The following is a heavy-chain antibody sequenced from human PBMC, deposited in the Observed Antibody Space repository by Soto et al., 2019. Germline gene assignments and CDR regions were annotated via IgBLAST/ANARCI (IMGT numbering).Heavy chain of an antibody. CDR1: GHTSTNYG. V-gene: IGHV1-18*01. Sequence: ASVKVSCKASGHTSTNYGISWVRQAPGQGLEWMGWISVYNGDTNYAQRLQGRVTMTTDTSTSTAYMELRSLRSDDTAVYYCARDSSRYCISTSCFGYYMDVWGNGTSVTVSS. J-gene: IGHJ6*03. D-gene: IGHD2-2*01. CDR2: ISVYNGDT. CDR3: ARDSSRYCISTSCFGYYMDV.